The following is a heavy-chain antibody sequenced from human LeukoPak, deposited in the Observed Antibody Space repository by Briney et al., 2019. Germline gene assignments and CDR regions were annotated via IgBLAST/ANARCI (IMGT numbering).Heavy chain of an antibody. CDR3: GRDLGGRSGY. D-gene: IGHD1-26*01. CDR1: GFTFRTYW. J-gene: IGHJ4*02. CDR2: IKEDGSIT. V-gene: IGHV3-74*01. Sequence: GGSLRLACAVSGFTFRTYWMHGVRQVPGEGLVWVSRIKEDGSITNYADSVKGRFSISRDNAENTLYLQMNSLRAEDTAVYYCGRDLGGRSGYWGQGTLVTVSS.